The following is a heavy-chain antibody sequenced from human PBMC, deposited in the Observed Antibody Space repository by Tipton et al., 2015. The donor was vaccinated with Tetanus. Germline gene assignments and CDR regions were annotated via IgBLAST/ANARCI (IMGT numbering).Heavy chain of an antibody. V-gene: IGHV4-34*01. CDR2: IHPSGST. J-gene: IGHJ4*02. CDR3: ARSIAAASVWPFDY. D-gene: IGHD2-2*01. CDR1: GFSVSNNY. Sequence: TLSLTCAASGFSVSNNYMSWVRQAPGKGLEWIGEIHPSGSTNYNASLRGRVTMSVDLTRKHVFLRMTSVTAADTAVYYCARSIAAASVWPFDYWGQGTQVTVSS.